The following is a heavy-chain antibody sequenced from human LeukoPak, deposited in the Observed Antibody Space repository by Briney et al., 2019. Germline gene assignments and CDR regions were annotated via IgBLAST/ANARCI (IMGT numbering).Heavy chain of an antibody. D-gene: IGHD4-17*01. CDR3: AKAAYGDYAGAFDI. J-gene: IGHJ3*02. Sequence: GGSLRLSCAASGFTFSTYAMSWVRQAPGKGLEWGSSISGSGAGKFYAAPVKGRFTTSTDNSKNTLYVQINSLRAEDTAVYYCAKAAYGDYAGAFDIWGQGTMVTVSS. CDR1: GFTFSTYA. CDR2: ISGSGAGK. V-gene: IGHV3-23*01.